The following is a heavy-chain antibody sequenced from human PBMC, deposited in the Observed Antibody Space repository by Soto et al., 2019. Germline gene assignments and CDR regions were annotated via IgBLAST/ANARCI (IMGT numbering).Heavy chain of an antibody. D-gene: IGHD2-2*01. V-gene: IGHV3-21*01. CDR3: ARDGAFCSGTGCRDYYHYMDF. J-gene: IGHJ6*03. CDR1: GFSFSDYS. CDR2: ISGSTSYT. Sequence: EVQLVESGGGLVKPGGSLRLSCAASGFSFSDYSMNWVRQAQGKGLEWVSSISGSTSYTYYADSLKGRFTVSRDNAEKSLYLQMNSLRAEDTAVYYCARDGAFCSGTGCRDYYHYMDFWGKGTTVTVSS.